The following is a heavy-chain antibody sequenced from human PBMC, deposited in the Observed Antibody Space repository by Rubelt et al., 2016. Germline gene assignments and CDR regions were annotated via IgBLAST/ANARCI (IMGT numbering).Heavy chain of an antibody. CDR3: ARAGSYHFQFDY. V-gene: IGHV4-39*07. J-gene: IGHJ4*02. Sequence: QLQLQESGPGLVKPSETLSLTCTVSGGSISSTTYYWGWIRQPPGKGLEWIGSIYYSGSTYYNPSLKSRVTISVDTSKNQFSLKLSSVTAADTAVYYCARAGSYHFQFDYWGQGTLVTVSS. CDR1: GGSISSTTYY. D-gene: IGHD2/OR15-2a*01. CDR2: IYYSGST.